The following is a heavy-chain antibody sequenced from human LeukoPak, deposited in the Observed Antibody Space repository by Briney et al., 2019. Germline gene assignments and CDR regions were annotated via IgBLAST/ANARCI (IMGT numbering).Heavy chain of an antibody. Sequence: SETLSLTCTVSGGSIMVAAYSWSCIRQPPGKGLEWIGYIYYSGRTYYNPSLKSRVTISLDRSKNQFSLKVSSVTAADTAVYFCARGYGDNSGAFDIWGQGTLVTVSS. D-gene: IGHD4-23*01. CDR2: IYYSGRT. CDR3: ARGYGDNSGAFDI. CDR1: GGSIMVAAYS. V-gene: IGHV4-30-2*01. J-gene: IGHJ3*02.